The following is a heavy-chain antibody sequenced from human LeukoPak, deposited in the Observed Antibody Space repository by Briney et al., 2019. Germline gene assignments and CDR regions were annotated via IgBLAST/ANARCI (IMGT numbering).Heavy chain of an antibody. V-gene: IGHV4-38-2*02. D-gene: IGHD3-22*01. CDR3: ARTTFYYDSSGYPSGYYYYYYYMDV. Sequence: PSETLSLTCTVSGYSISSGYYWGWIRQPPGRGLEWIASIYYRGSTHYNPSLASLKSRVTISVDTSKNQFSLKLSSVTAADTAVYYCARTTFYYDSSGYPSGYYYYYYYMDVWGKGTTVTISS. CDR1: GYSISSGYY. J-gene: IGHJ6*03. CDR2: IYYRGST.